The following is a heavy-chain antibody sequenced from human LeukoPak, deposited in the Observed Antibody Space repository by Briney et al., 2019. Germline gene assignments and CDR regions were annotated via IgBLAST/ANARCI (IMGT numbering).Heavy chain of an antibody. J-gene: IGHJ4*02. CDR2: ISGSGGST. V-gene: IGHV3-23*01. D-gene: IGHD3-22*01. Sequence: PGGPVRLPWAAWGFPVRSFAMGGGRQAPGKGWEEVSAISGSGGSTYYADSVKGRFTISRDNSKNTLYLQMNSLRAEDTAVYYCAKDPSIVVVTTFDYWGQGTLVTVSS. CDR3: AKDPSIVVVTTFDY. CDR1: GFPVRSFA.